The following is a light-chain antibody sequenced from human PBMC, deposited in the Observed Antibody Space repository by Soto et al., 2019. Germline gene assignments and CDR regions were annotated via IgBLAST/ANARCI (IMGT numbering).Light chain of an antibody. CDR2: AAS. J-gene: IGKJ4*01. Sequence: DIQMTQSPSSVSASVGDRVTITCRASQAISSWLAWYQQKPGKAPKLLIYAASSLQSGVPSRFRGRGSGTECTLTISSLQPGYFAPYYCQQAKTFPALTFGGGTKLEIK. CDR1: QAISSW. CDR3: QQAKTFPALT. V-gene: IGKV1-12*01.